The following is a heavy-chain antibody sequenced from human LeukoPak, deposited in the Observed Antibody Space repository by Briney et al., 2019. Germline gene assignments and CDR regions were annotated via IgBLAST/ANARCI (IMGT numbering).Heavy chain of an antibody. CDR2: ISGSGGST. CDR1: GFTFSSYA. J-gene: IGHJ4*02. Sequence: GGSLRLSCAASGFTFSSYAMSWVRQAPGKGLEWVSAISGSGGSTYYADSVKGRFTISRDNSKNTLYLQMSSPRAEDTAVYYCAKGKYTTKYYGLNFDHWGQGTLVTVSS. V-gene: IGHV3-23*01. D-gene: IGHD2/OR15-2a*01. CDR3: AKGKYTTKYYGLNFDH.